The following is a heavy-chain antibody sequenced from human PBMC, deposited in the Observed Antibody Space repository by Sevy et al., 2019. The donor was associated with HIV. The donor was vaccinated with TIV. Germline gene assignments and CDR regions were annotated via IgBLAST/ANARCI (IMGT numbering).Heavy chain of an antibody. CDR1: GYTFTNYG. CDR2: INTNSGNP. V-gene: IGHV7-4-1*01. J-gene: IGHJ4*02. D-gene: IGHD3-9*01. CDR3: ARAHYNYFDT. Sequence: ASVKVSCKGSGYTFTNYGLIWVRQAPGHGLEYMGRINTNSGNPTFAPTFAGRFVFSLDTSVSTAFLQIDSLKAEDTALYYCARAHYNYFDTWGQGSLVTVSS.